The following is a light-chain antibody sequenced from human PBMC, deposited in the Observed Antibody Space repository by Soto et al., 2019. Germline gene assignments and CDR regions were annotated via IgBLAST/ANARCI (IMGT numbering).Light chain of an antibody. V-gene: IGKV1-33*01. J-gene: IGKJ3*01. Sequence: DIQMTQSPSSLSASVGDRVTITCQASQDISNYLNWYQQKPGKAPKVLISDASNLEAGVPSRFSGSGSGTVFTFTISSLQPDDIATYYCQQFDSLPFTFGPGTKVDIK. CDR1: QDISNY. CDR3: QQFDSLPFT. CDR2: DAS.